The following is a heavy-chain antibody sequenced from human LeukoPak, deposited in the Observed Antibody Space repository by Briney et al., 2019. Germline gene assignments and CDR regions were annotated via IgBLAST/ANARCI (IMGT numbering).Heavy chain of an antibody. Sequence: PSETLSLTCTVSGGSISSYYWSWIRQPPGKGLEWIGYIYTSGSTNYNPSLKSRVTISVDTSKNQFSLKLSSVTAADTAVYYCAATVGATTNWYFDLWGRGTLVTVSS. D-gene: IGHD1-26*01. CDR1: GGSISSYY. J-gene: IGHJ2*01. CDR3: AATVGATTNWYFDL. V-gene: IGHV4-4*09. CDR2: IYTSGST.